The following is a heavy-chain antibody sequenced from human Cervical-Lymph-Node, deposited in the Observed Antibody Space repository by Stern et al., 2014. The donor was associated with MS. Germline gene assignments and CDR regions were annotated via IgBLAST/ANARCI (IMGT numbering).Heavy chain of an antibody. J-gene: IGHJ4*02. Sequence: QMQLVQYGAEVKKPVSSVKVSCKASGGTFSSYAISWVRQAPGQGLEWMGGIIPILDRTTYARKFQGRVTISADKSTSTVYMELNSLRSEDTAIFYCTRDSPVAGVTDWGQGTLVTVSS. CDR3: TRDSPVAGVTD. V-gene: IGHV1-69*06. D-gene: IGHD6-19*01. CDR1: GGTFSSYA. CDR2: IIPILDRT.